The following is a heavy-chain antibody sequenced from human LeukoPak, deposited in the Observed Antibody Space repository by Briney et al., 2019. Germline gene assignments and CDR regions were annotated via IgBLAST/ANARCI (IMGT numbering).Heavy chain of an antibody. CDR1: GFTFSSYA. J-gene: IGHJ4*02. CDR2: ISYDGSNK. CDR3: ARPFYDSSGYYYFDY. V-gene: IGHV3-30*04. Sequence: PGGSLRLSCAASGFTFSSYAMHWVRQAPGKGLEWEAVISYDGSNKYYADSVKGRFTISRDNSKNRLYLQMHSLRAEDTAVYYCARPFYDSSGYYYFDYWGQGTLVTVSS. D-gene: IGHD3-22*01.